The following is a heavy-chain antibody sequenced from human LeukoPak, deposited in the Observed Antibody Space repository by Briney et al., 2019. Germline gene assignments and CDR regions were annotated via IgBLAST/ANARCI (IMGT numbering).Heavy chain of an antibody. CDR2: INPNSGGT. V-gene: IGHV1-2*02. CDR3: ARAYYYGSGSFTYYYGMDV. CDR1: GYTFTGYY. D-gene: IGHD3-10*01. Sequence: ASVKVSCKASGYTFTGYYMHWVRQAPGQGLEWMGWINPNSGGTNYAQKFQGRVTMTRETSISTAYMELSRLRSDDTAVYYCARAYYYGSGSFTYYYGMDVWGQGTTVTVSS. J-gene: IGHJ6*02.